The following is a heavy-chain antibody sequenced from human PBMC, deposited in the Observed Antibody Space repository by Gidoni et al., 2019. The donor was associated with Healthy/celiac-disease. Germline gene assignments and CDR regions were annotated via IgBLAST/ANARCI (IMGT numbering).Heavy chain of an antibody. CDR3: ARGRNWNRYYYYYVMDV. V-gene: IGHV4-34*01. Sequence: VQLQQWGAGLMKPSETLSLTCAVYGGSFRGYYWSWLRQPPGKGPEWIGEINHSGSTNYDPSLKSRVTISVDTSKNQFSLKLSSVTAADTAVYYCARGRNWNRYYYYYVMDVWGQGTTVTVSS. CDR1: GGSFRGYY. J-gene: IGHJ6*02. D-gene: IGHD1-1*01. CDR2: INHSGST.